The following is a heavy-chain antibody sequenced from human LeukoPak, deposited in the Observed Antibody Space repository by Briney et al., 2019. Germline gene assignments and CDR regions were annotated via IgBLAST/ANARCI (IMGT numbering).Heavy chain of an antibody. CDR3: ARLFSPPDIVVVPAAHPWLFYYFDY. CDR2: IYPGDSDT. D-gene: IGHD2-2*01. Sequence: GESLKISCKGSGYSFTSYWIGWVRQMPGKGLEWMGIIYPGDSDTRYSPSFQGQVTISADKSISTAYLQWSSLKASDTAMYYCARLFSPPDIVVVPAAHPWLFYYFDYWGQGTLVTVSS. CDR1: GYSFTSYW. J-gene: IGHJ4*02. V-gene: IGHV5-51*01.